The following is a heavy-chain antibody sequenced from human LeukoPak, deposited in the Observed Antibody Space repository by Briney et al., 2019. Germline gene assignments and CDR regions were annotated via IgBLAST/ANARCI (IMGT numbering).Heavy chain of an antibody. CDR3: ARVRIGETSYDASDV. J-gene: IGHJ3*01. CDR2: IYITGST. D-gene: IGHD1-26*01. CDR1: GGSISSYY. Sequence: ASETLSLTCTVSGGSISSYYWTWIRQPPGKGLEGIGDIYITGSTNYNPYLKRRVTMSVDTSKNQFSLRLSSVTAADTAVYYCARVRIGETSYDASDVWGLGTMVTVSS. V-gene: IGHV4-59*13.